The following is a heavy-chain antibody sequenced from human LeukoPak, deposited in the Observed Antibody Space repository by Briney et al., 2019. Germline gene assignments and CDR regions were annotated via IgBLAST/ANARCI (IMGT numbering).Heavy chain of an antibody. D-gene: IGHD3-16*01. J-gene: IGHJ5*02. V-gene: IGHV3-23*01. CDR1: GFAFGVHA. CDR3: AKDWTPHNRVYDCLDA. Sequence: EGSLRLSCVGSGFAFGVHAMSWVRQAPGKGPEWVATIGSGADLFYAESVKGRFTISKDAPRNTVWLQMNSLRAEDTALYYCAKDWTPHNRVYDCLDAWGQGTQVTVSS. CDR2: IGSGADL.